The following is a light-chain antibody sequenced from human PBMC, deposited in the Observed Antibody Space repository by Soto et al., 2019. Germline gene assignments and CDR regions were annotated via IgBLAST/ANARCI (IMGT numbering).Light chain of an antibody. CDR3: QQYNNWPQLT. Sequence: ELVMTQSPATLSVSPGERATLSCRASQSVSSNLAWYQQKPGQAPRLLIYGASTRATGIPARFSGSGSGTEFTLTISSLQSEDFAVYYCQQYNNWPQLTFGGGTKVEIK. V-gene: IGKV3-15*01. J-gene: IGKJ4*01. CDR2: GAS. CDR1: QSVSSN.